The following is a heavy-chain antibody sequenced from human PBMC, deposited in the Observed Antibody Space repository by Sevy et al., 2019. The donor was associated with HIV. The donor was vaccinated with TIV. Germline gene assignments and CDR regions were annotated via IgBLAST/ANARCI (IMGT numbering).Heavy chain of an antibody. Sequence: GGSLRLSCAASGFTFSSYGMHWVRQAPGKGLEWVAVIWYDGSNKYYAVSVKGRFTISRDNSKNTLYLQMNSLRAEDTAVYYCARGYSSGWHHSGYFDYWGQGTLVTVSS. J-gene: IGHJ4*02. CDR3: ARGYSSGWHHSGYFDY. V-gene: IGHV3-33*01. CDR2: IWYDGSNK. D-gene: IGHD6-19*01. CDR1: GFTFSSYG.